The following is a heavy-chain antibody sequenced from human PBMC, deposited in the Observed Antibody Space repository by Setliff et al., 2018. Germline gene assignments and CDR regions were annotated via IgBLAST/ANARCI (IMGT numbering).Heavy chain of an antibody. CDR2: IKQDGSEK. Sequence: GGSLRLSCAASGFTFSSYWMSWVRQAPGKGLEWVANIKQDGSEKYYVDSVKGRFTISRDNAKNSLYLQMNSLRAEDTAVYYCAGGKVLYDYVWGSYRYEDYYYGMDVWGQGTTVTVSS. J-gene: IGHJ6*02. V-gene: IGHV3-7*01. D-gene: IGHD3-16*02. CDR3: AGGKVLYDYVWGSYRYEDYYYGMDV. CDR1: GFTFSSYW.